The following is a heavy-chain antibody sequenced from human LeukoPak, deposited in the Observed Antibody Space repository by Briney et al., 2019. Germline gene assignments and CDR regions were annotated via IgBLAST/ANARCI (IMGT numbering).Heavy chain of an antibody. J-gene: IGHJ3*01. CDR2: MRYGGSHK. D-gene: IGHD3-9*01. CDR3: ESDFDRRAFDP. V-gene: IGHV3-33*08. CDR1: GFTFRNYR. Sequence: GVSLRLSCAVSGFTFRNYRMHWVRQAPGKGLEWVAFMRYGGSHKYYADSERGRFTISGDNDKHSLYVQMNSVSGEDTALYYCESDFDRRAFDPWGQGTMVTVSS.